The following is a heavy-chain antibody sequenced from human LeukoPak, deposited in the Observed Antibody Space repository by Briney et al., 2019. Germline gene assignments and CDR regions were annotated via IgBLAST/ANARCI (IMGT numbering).Heavy chain of an antibody. J-gene: IGHJ2*01. Sequence: SENLSLTCTVSGGSIRSYYWEWIRQPPGKGLEWIGFIYYSGSTDYNPSLKSRVTLSVDTSKNQFSLRLSSVTAADTAVYYSARGEPSIASTGAPPFDLWGRGTLVTVSS. CDR2: IYYSGST. CDR3: ARGEPSIASTGAPPFDL. V-gene: IGHV4-59*01. CDR1: GGSIRSYY. D-gene: IGHD6-13*01.